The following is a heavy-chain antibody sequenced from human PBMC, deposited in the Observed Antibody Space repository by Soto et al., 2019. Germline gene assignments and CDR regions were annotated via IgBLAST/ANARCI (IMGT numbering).Heavy chain of an antibody. CDR1: GYTFTGYY. J-gene: IGHJ4*01. CDR2: INPDSGGT. Sequence: ASVKVSCKASGYTFTGYYMHWVRQAPGQGLEWMGWINPDSGGTNYAQKFQGWVTMTRDTSISTAYMELSRLRSDDTAVYYCARAWAVGYCTPGVCYREAFDYWG. CDR3: ARAWAVGYCTPGVCYREAFDY. V-gene: IGHV1-2*04. D-gene: IGHD2-8*01.